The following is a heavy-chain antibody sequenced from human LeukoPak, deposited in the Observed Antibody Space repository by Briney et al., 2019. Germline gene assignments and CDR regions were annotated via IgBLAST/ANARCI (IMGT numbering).Heavy chain of an antibody. CDR3: ARLNYFGSTNFDY. Sequence: GEFLQISCKGSGYSFSTYWIGWVRQMPGKGLEWMGIIYPGDSDTKYSPSFQGQVTISAAKSISTAYLQWSSLKASDTAMYYCARLNYFGSTNFDYWGQGTLVTVSS. V-gene: IGHV5-51*01. J-gene: IGHJ4*02. D-gene: IGHD3-10*01. CDR1: GYSFSTYW. CDR2: IYPGDSDT.